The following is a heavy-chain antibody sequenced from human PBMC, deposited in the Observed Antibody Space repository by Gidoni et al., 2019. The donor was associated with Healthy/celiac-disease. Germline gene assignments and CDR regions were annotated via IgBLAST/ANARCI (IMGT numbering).Heavy chain of an antibody. CDR2: IKQDGSEK. D-gene: IGHD3-22*01. J-gene: IGHJ4*02. CDR1: GFTFSSYW. CDR3: ARGGGYYYLSYFDY. Sequence: EVQLVESGGGLVQPGGSLRLSCAASGFTFSSYWMSWVRQAPGKGLEWVANIKQDGSEKYYVDSVKGRFTISRDNAKNSLYLQMNSLRAEDTAVYYCARGGGYYYLSYFDYWGQGTLVTVSS. V-gene: IGHV3-7*01.